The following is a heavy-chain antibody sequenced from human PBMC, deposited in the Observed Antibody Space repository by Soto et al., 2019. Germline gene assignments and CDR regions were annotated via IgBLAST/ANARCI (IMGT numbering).Heavy chain of an antibody. J-gene: IGHJ5*01. V-gene: IGHV1-18*01. CDR3: ARHSGGYCTMTSCDSSCGQNWSDP. D-gene: IGHD2-8*01. CDR2: ISAYSGNT. Sequence: QIQLVQSGAEVKKPGASVTVSCQASDYTFTSYGIIWVRQAPGQGLEWMGWISAYSGNTNFARKFQGRVAMTTDTSTRTVYMELKSFTSDDTAVYYCARHSGGYCTMTSCDSSCGQNWSDPWGKAILV. CDR1: DYTFTSYG.